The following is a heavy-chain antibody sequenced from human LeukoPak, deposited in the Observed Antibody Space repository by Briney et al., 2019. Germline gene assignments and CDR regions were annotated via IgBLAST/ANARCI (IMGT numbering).Heavy chain of an antibody. D-gene: IGHD2-21*02. CDR2: ISYDGSNK. Sequence: GGSLRLSCAASGFTFSSYAMHWVRQAPGKGLDWVAVISYDGSNKYYADSVKGRFTISRDNSKNTLFLQMNSLRAEDSAVYYCARDGEAYCGGDCYSNFDYWGQGTLVTVSS. CDR1: GFTFSSYA. V-gene: IGHV3-30-3*01. J-gene: IGHJ4*02. CDR3: ARDGEAYCGGDCYSNFDY.